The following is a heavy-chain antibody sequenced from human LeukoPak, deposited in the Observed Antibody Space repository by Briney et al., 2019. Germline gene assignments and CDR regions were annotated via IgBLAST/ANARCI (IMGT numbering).Heavy chain of an antibody. CDR2: ISSSSYI. Sequence: GGSLRLSCAASGFTFSSYSMNWVRQAPGKGLEWVSSISSSSYIYYADSVKGRFTISRDNAKNSLYLQMNSLRAEDTAVYYCARDGYSYGYSGYYYYYMDVWGKGTTVTVSS. CDR3: ARDGYSYGYSGYYYYYMDV. D-gene: IGHD5-18*01. CDR1: GFTFSSYS. J-gene: IGHJ6*03. V-gene: IGHV3-21*01.